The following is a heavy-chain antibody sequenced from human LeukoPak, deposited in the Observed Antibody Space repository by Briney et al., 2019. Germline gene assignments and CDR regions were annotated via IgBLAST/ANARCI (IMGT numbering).Heavy chain of an antibody. CDR1: GFTFSSYA. CDR2: ITDSGTTI. D-gene: IGHD5-18*01. V-gene: IGHV3-48*03. Sequence: GGSLRLSCAASGFTFSSYAMSWVRQAPGKGLEWVSYITDSGTTIYYADSVKGRFTISRDNAKNSLYLQTNSLRAEDTALYYCARGGFTYGYHYWGQGTLVTVSS. J-gene: IGHJ4*02. CDR3: ARGGFTYGYHY.